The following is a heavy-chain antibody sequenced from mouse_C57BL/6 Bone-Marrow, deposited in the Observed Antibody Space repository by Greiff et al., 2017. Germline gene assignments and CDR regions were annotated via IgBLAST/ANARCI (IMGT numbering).Heavy chain of an antibody. V-gene: IGHV1-15*01. CDR2: IDPETGGT. D-gene: IGHD1-1*01. Sequence: VKLQQSGAELVRPGASVTLSCKASGYTFTDYEMHWVKQTPVHGLEWIGAIDPETGGTAYNQKFQGKAILTADKSSSTAYMELRSLTSEDSAVDYCTRTPFTTVVDYWGQGTTRTVSS. CDR1: GYTFTDYE. CDR3: TRTPFTTVVDY. J-gene: IGHJ2*01.